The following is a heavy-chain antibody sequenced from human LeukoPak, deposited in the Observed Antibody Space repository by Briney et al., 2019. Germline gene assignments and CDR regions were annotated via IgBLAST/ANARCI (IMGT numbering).Heavy chain of an antibody. D-gene: IGHD2-2*01. CDR1: GGSISSYY. CDR2: IYTSGST. Sequence: TSETLSLTCTVSGGSISSYYWSWIRQPAGKGLEWIGRIYTSGSTNYNPSLKSRVTMSVDTSKNQFSLKLSSVTAADTAVYYCARDCRSTSCYGVFDYWGQGTLVTVSS. V-gene: IGHV4-4*07. CDR3: ARDCRSTSCYGVFDY. J-gene: IGHJ4*02.